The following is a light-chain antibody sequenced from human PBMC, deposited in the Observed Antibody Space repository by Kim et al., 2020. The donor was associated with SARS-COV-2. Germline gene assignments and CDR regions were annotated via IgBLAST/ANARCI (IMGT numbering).Light chain of an antibody. Sequence: SVSPRQPARITCSGYVLAKKYARWFQQKPGPPPVLVIYKDNERPSWIPERFAGSSSGTTVTLTISGAQVEDEADYYCYSAVDNNWVFGGGTQLTVL. CDR1: VLAKKY. V-gene: IGLV3-27*01. CDR2: KDN. J-gene: IGLJ3*02. CDR3: YSAVDNNWV.